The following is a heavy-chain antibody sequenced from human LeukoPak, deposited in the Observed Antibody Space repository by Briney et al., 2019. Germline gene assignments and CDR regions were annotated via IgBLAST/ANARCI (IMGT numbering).Heavy chain of an antibody. CDR3: ARDRGGAAAGNWFDS. V-gene: IGHV4-4*07. D-gene: IGHD6-13*01. J-gene: IGHJ5*01. CDR1: GGSISSDY. CDR2: MYISGST. Sequence: PSETLSLTCTVSGGSISSDYWSWIRQPAGKGLEWIGRMYISGSTDHNPPLKSRVTISLDTSKNQFSLKLTSVTAADTAVYYCARDRGGAAAGNWFDSWGQGTLVIVSS.